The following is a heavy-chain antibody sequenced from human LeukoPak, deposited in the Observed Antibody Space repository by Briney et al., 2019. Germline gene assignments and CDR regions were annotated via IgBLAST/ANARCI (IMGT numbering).Heavy chain of an antibody. D-gene: IGHD5-12*01. CDR3: ARWGQTSGYYYVDN. CDR2: IKQDGSVK. V-gene: IGHV3-7*01. CDR1: GFTLSSNW. Sequence: GGSLRLSCGASGFTLSSNWMTWVRQAPGRGLEWVASIKQDGSVKYYVDSVKGRFTISRDNDRNSLSLQMNSLGVEDTAVYFCARWGQTSGYYYVDNWGQGTLVTVSS. J-gene: IGHJ4*02.